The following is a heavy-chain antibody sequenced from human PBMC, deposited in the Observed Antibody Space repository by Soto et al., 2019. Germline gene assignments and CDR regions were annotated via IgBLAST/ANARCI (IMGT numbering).Heavy chain of an antibody. D-gene: IGHD3-10*01. V-gene: IGHV4-30-4*01. Sequence: QVQLQESGPGLVKPSQTLSLTCTVSGGSISSGDYYWSWIRQPPGKGLEWIGYIYYSGRTYYNPGLESRVTILVDTAKNQFSQKLSSVTAAHTAVYYCARASYCSGSYYYFDYWGQGTLVTVSS. CDR1: GGSISSGDYY. J-gene: IGHJ4*02. CDR2: IYYSGRT. CDR3: ARASYCSGSYYYFDY.